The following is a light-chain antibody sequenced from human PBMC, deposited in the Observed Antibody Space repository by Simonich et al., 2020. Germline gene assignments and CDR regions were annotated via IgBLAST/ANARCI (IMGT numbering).Light chain of an antibody. CDR1: SSYVGGYNY. CDR3: CSYAGSYTWV. J-gene: IGLJ3*02. V-gene: IGLV2-11*01. Sequence: QSALTQPRSVSGSPGPSVTISCTGTSSYVGGYNYVSWYQQHPGKAPKRMIYDVSKRPSGVPDRFSGSKSGNTASLTISGLQAEDEADYYCCSYAGSYTWVFGGGTKLTVL. CDR2: DVS.